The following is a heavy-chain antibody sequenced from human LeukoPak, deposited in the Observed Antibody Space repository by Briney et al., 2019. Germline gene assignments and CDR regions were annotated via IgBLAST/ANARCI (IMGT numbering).Heavy chain of an antibody. J-gene: IGHJ4*02. CDR2: ISGSGGST. CDR1: GFTFSSYA. D-gene: IGHD6-13*01. CDR3: AKDRSDNTTWYLGDY. Sequence: GGSLRLSCAASGFTFSSYAMSWVRQAPGKGLEWVSAISGSGGSTYYADSVKGRFTISRDNSKNTLYLQMNSLRAEDTAIYYCAKDRSDNTTWYLGDYWGQGTLVTVSS. V-gene: IGHV3-23*01.